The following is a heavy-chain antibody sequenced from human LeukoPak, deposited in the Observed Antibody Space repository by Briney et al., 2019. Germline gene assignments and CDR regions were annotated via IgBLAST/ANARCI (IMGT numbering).Heavy chain of an antibody. V-gene: IGHV3-53*01. D-gene: IGHD2-15*01. CDR2: IYSGGST. Sequence: GGSLRLSCAASGFTVSRNYMSWVRQAPGKGLEWVSVIYSGGSTYYADSVKGRFTISRDNSKNTLYLQMNNLRAEDTAVYYCAREVRHYIEDIVVVVAATPRGAFDIWGQGTMVTVSS. CDR3: AREVRHYIEDIVVVVAATPRGAFDI. J-gene: IGHJ3*02. CDR1: GFTVSRNY.